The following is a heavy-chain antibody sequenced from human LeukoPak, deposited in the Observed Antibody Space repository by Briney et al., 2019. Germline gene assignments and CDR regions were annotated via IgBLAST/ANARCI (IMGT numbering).Heavy chain of an antibody. J-gene: IGHJ5*02. D-gene: IGHD3-10*01. V-gene: IGHV1-8*01. CDR3: VRLFVQEPSGWFDP. CDR2: MNPNSGNT. CDR1: GYTTSSYE. Sequence: GASVKVSCKTSGYTTSSYEINWVRQSPGQGLEWMGWMNPNSGNTAYAQKFQGRVTMTRDASIRTAYMELSSLRSEDTAVYYCVRLFVQEPSGWFDPWGQGTLVTVS.